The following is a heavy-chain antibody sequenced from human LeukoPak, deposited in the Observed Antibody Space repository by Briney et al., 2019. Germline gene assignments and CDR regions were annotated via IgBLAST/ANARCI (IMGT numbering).Heavy chain of an antibody. CDR2: ISGSGGST. CDR1: GFTFSSYA. CDR3: AKDVGKVIVVVITRGYFDY. Sequence: PGGSLRLSCAASGFTFSSYAMSWARQAPGKGLEWVSAISGSGGSTYYADSVKGRFTISRDNSKNTLYLQMNSLRAEDTAVYYCAKDVGKVIVVVITRGYFDYWGQGTLVTVSS. D-gene: IGHD3-22*01. V-gene: IGHV3-23*01. J-gene: IGHJ4*02.